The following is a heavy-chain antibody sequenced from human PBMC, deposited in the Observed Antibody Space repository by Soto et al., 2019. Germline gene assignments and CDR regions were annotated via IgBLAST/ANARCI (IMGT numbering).Heavy chain of an antibody. J-gene: IGHJ6*02. Sequence: VKLVESGGGLVEPGESLRISCAASGFTFNSYTMTWVRQAPGKRLEWVASISSSGNYIYYGDSVKGRFTISRDSAKNSLYLQMSSLRADDTAVYYCAMDDRLGPYMDAWGQGTTVNVSS. CDR3: AMDDRLGPYMDA. CDR2: ISSSGNYI. CDR1: GFTFNSYT. D-gene: IGHD7-27*01. V-gene: IGHV3-21*01.